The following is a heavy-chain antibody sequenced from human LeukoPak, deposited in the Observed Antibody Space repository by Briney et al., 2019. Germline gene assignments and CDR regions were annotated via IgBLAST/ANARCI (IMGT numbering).Heavy chain of an antibody. D-gene: IGHD5-18*01. Sequence: SETLSLTCAVYGGSFSGYYWSWIRQPPGKGLEWIGYIYYSGSTYYNPSLKSRVTISVDTSKNQFSLKLSSVTAADTAVYYCARYSYGYGYWGQGTLVTVSS. CDR2: IYYSGST. CDR1: GGSFSGYY. J-gene: IGHJ4*02. CDR3: ARYSYGYGY. V-gene: IGHV4-59*06.